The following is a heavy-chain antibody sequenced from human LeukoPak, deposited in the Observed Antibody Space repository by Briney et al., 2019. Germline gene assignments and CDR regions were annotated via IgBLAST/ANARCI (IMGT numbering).Heavy chain of an antibody. CDR2: IYHSGST. V-gene: IGHV4-30-2*01. J-gene: IGHJ4*02. CDR3: ARDNGDYPYYFDF. D-gene: IGHD4-17*01. Sequence: GYIYHSGSTYYNPSLKSRVTISVDRSKNQFSLKLSSVTAADTAVYYCARDNGDYPYYFDFWGQGTLVTVSS.